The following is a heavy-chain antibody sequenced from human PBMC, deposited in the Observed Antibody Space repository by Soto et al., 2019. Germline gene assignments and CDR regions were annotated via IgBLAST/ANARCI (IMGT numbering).Heavy chain of an antibody. D-gene: IGHD3-22*01. J-gene: IGHJ5*02. CDR3: ARTSRGYSNWFDP. Sequence: PSETLSLTCTVSGGSIGTFYWSWIRQPPGKGLDWIGYIYYNGSTNYNPSLKSRVTMSVDTSKNQLSLKLSSVTAADTAMYYCARTSRGYSNWFDPWGQGTLVTVSS. V-gene: IGHV4-59*01. CDR2: IYYNGST. CDR1: GGSIGTFY.